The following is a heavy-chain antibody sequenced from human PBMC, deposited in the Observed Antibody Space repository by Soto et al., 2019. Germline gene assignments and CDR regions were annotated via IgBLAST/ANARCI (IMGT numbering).Heavy chain of an antibody. V-gene: IGHV5-51*01. CDR3: ARHLDECSSISCLNPYFEY. CDR1: GYTSTTYW. CDR2: IYPGDSDT. Sequence: PGESLKISCKGSGYTSTTYWIGWARQMPGKGLEWMGIIYPGDSDTRYSPSFQGQVTISADKSISTAYLQWSSLKASDTAMYYCARHLDECSSISCLNPYFEYWGQGALVTVSS. D-gene: IGHD2-2*01. J-gene: IGHJ4*02.